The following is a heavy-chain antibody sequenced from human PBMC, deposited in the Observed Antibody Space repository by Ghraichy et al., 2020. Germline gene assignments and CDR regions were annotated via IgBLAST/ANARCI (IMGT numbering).Heavy chain of an antibody. V-gene: IGHV3-9*01. Sequence: GGSLRLSCAASGFTFDDYAMHWVRQAPGKGLEWVSGISWNSGSIGYADSVKGRFTISRDNAKNSLYLQMNSLRAEDTALYYCAKDFNRYSGSWNAFDIWGQGTMVTVSS. CDR1: GFTFDDYA. J-gene: IGHJ3*02. CDR2: ISWNSGSI. D-gene: IGHD1-26*01. CDR3: AKDFNRYSGSWNAFDI.